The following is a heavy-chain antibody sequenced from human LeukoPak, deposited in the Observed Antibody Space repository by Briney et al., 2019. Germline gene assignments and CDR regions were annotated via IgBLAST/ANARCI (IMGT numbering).Heavy chain of an antibody. V-gene: IGHV5-51*01. CDR2: IYPGDSDT. CDR3: ARLGYCSSTSCYLEASDAFDI. D-gene: IGHD2-2*01. J-gene: IGHJ3*02. Sequence: GESLKISCKGSGYSFTSYWIGWVRQMPGKGLEWMGIIYPGDSDTRYSPSFQGQVTISADKSISTAYLQWSSLKASDTAMDYCARLGYCSSTSCYLEASDAFDIWGQGTMVTVSS. CDR1: GYSFTSYW.